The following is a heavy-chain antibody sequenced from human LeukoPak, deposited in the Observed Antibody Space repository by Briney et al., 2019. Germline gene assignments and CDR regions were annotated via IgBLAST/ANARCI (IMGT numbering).Heavy chain of an antibody. CDR3: ARGAPYDILTGYALGFRAPYYYYYMDV. CDR1: GGTLSSYA. D-gene: IGHD3-9*01. V-gene: IGHV1-69*05. Sequence: SVKVSCKASGGTLSSYAISWVRQAPGQGLEWMGGIIPIFGTANYAQKFQGRVTITTDESTSTAYMELSSLRSEDTAVYYCARGAPYDILTGYALGFRAPYYYYYMDVWGKGTTVTVSS. CDR2: IIPIFGTA. J-gene: IGHJ6*03.